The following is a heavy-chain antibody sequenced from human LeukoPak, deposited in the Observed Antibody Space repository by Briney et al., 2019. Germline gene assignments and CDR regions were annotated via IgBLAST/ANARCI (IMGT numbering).Heavy chain of an antibody. D-gene: IGHD2-15*01. CDR2: IKSKTAGGTT. CDR1: GFTFSNAW. V-gene: IGHV3-15*01. Sequence: AGGSLRLSCAASGFTFSNAWMSWVRQAPGKGLEWVGRIKSKTAGGTTDYAAPVKGRFTISRDDSKNTLYLQMNSLKTEDTAVYYCRVGYCSGGSCYSAGDWFDPWGQGTLVTVSS. J-gene: IGHJ5*02. CDR3: RVGYCSGGSCYSAGDWFDP.